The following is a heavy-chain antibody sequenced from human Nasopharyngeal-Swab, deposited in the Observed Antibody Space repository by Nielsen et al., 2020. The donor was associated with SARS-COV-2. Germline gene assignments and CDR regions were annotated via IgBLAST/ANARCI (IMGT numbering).Heavy chain of an antibody. CDR1: GGTFSSYA. J-gene: IGHJ3*02. D-gene: IGHD3-3*01. V-gene: IGHV1-69*10. CDR3: AREILRFLEWLLPDAFDI. Sequence: SVKVSCKASGGTFSSYAISWVRQAPGQGLGWMGGIIPILGIANYAQKFQGRVTITADKSTSTAYMELSSLRSEDTAVYYCAREILRFLEWLLPDAFDIWGQGTMVTVSS. CDR2: IIPILGIA.